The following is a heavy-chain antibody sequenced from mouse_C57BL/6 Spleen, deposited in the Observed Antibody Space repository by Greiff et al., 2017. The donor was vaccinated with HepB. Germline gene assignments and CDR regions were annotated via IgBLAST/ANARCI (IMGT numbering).Heavy chain of an antibody. J-gene: IGHJ3*01. CDR3: ARETLTGTRFAY. CDR1: GYAFSSSW. V-gene: IGHV1-82*01. Sequence: VQLQQSGPELVKPGASVKISCKASGYAFSSSWMNWVKQRPGKGLEWIGRIYPGDGDTNYNGKFKGKATLTADKSSSTAYMQLSSLTSEDSAVYFCARETLTGTRFAYWGQGTLVTVSA. D-gene: IGHD4-1*01. CDR2: IYPGDGDT.